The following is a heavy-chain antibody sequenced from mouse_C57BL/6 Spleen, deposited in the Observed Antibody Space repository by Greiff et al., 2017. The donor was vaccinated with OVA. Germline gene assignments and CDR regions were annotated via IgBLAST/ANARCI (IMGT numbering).Heavy chain of an antibody. CDR3: ARAALYYGSSPWFAY. V-gene: IGHV5-4*03. J-gene: IGHJ3*01. Sequence: EVKLVESGGGLVKPGGSLKLSCAASGFTFSSYAMSWVRQTPDKRLEWVATISDGGSYTYYPDHVKGRFTISSDNAKNNLYLQWSHMKSEDTAMYYWARAALYYGSSPWFAYWGQGTLVTVSA. CDR2: ISDGGSYT. D-gene: IGHD1-1*01. CDR1: GFTFSSYA.